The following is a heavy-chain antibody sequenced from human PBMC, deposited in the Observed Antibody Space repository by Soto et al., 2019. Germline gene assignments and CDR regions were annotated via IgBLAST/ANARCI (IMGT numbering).Heavy chain of an antibody. CDR2: ISYDGSNK. D-gene: IGHD3-10*01. J-gene: IGHJ4*02. CDR3: ARDRDYLPRSYFDY. Sequence: LRLSCAASGFTFSSYAMHWVRQAPGKGLEWVAVISYDGSNKYYADSVKGRFTISRDNSKNTLYLQMNSLGAEDTAVYYCARDRDYLPRSYFDYWGQGTLVTVSS. CDR1: GFTFSSYA. V-gene: IGHV3-30-3*01.